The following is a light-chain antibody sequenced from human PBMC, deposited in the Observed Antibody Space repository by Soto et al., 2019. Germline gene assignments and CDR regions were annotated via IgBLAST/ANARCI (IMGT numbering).Light chain of an antibody. CDR3: QQSYGSRLT. Sequence: IVMTQSPDSLSVSLGERATINCKSSQSVLYSSNNKNYLAWYQQKPGQPPKLLIYWASTREAGVPDRFSGSGSGTDFTLTISSLQAEDVAMYYCQQSYGSRLTFGGGTKVEIK. V-gene: IGKV4-1*01. CDR2: WAS. J-gene: IGKJ4*01. CDR1: QSVLYSSNNKNY.